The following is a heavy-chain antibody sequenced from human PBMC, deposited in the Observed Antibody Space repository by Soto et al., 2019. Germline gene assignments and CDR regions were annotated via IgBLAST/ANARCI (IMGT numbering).Heavy chain of an antibody. V-gene: IGHV3-49*03. D-gene: IGHD6-19*01. CDR1: GFTFGDYA. J-gene: IGHJ3*02. Sequence: PGGSLRLSCTASGFTFGDYAMSWFRQAPGKGLEWVGFIRSKAYGGTTEYAASVKGRFTISRDDSKSIAYLQMNSLKTEDTAVYYCNSSTGSGWFGYAFDIWGQGTMVTVSS. CDR2: IRSKAYGGTT. CDR3: NSSTGSGWFGYAFDI.